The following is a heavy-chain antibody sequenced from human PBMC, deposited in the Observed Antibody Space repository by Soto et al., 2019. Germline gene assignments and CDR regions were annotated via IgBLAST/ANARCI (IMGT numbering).Heavy chain of an antibody. J-gene: IGHJ4*02. CDR2: IYHSGST. D-gene: IGHD1-26*01. CDR1: GGSISSGGYS. CDR3: ARHEEFIVGATPRDY. Sequence: SETLSLTCAVSGGSISSGGYSWSWIRQPPGKGLEWIGYIYHSGSTYYNPSLKSRVTISVDRSKNQFSLKLSSVTAADTAVYYCARHEEFIVGATPRDYWGQGTLVTVSS. V-gene: IGHV4-30-2*01.